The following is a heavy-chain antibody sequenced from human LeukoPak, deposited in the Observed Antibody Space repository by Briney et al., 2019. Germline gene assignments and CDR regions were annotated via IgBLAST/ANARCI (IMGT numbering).Heavy chain of an antibody. Sequence: PSQTLSLTCTVSGGSISSGDYYWSWIRQPPGKGLEWIGYIYYSGSTYYNPSLKSRVTISVDTSKNQFSLKLSSVTAADTAVYYCARGDGFGELFLRWFDPWGQGILVTVSS. CDR1: GGSISSGDYY. V-gene: IGHV4-30-4*01. J-gene: IGHJ5*02. CDR3: ARGDGFGELFLRWFDP. D-gene: IGHD3-10*01. CDR2: IYYSGST.